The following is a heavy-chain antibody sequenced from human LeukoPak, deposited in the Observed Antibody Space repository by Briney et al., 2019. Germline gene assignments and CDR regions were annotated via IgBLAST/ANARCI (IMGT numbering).Heavy chain of an antibody. CDR2: IWYDGSNK. D-gene: IGHD6-19*01. CDR3: ARVPLYSSGWNYFEY. Sequence: PGGSLRLSCAASGFTFSSYGMHWVRQAPGKGLEWVAVIWYDGSNKYTISRDNSKNTLYLQMNSLRAEDTAVYYCARVPLYSSGWNYFEYWGQGTLVTVSS. V-gene: IGHV3-33*01. CDR1: GFTFSSYG. J-gene: IGHJ4*02.